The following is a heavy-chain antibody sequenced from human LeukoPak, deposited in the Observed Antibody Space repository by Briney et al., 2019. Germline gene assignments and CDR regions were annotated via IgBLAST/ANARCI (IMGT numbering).Heavy chain of an antibody. D-gene: IGHD1-26*01. CDR3: ARSKWGYAFDI. V-gene: IGHV4-4*07. CDR1: GDSISSYY. J-gene: IGHJ3*02. Sequence: SETLSLTCSVSGDSISSYYWSWIRQPAGKGLEWIGRINTSGSTNYNPSLKSRVTISVDTSKNQFSLKLNSVTAADTAEYYCARSKWGYAFDIWGQGTMVTVSS. CDR2: INTSGST.